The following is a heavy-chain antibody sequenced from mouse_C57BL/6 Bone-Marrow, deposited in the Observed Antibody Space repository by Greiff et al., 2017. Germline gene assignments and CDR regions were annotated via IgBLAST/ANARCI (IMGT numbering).Heavy chain of an antibody. CDR2: ICGGGGNT. Sequence: EVMLVESGGGLVKPGGSLKLSCAASGFTFSSYTMSWVRQTPEKRLQWVAAICGGGGNTYYPDSVKGRFTLSRDNDKNILYLQMSSLRSEDTALYYCSRQVTTVLATKYFDVWGTGTTVTVSS. D-gene: IGHD1-1*01. CDR1: GFTFSSYT. J-gene: IGHJ1*03. V-gene: IGHV5-9*01. CDR3: SRQVTTVLATKYFDV.